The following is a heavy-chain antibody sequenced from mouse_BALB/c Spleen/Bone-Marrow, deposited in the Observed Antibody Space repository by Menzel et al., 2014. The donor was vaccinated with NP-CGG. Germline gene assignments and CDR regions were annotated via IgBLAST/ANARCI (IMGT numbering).Heavy chain of an antibody. CDR1: GYAFSSYW. CDR2: IYPGDGDT. Sequence: QVQLKESGAELVRPGSSVKISCKASGYAFSSYWMNWVKQRPGQGLEWIGQIYPGDGDTNYNGKFKGKATLTADKSSSTAYIQLSSLTSEDSAVYFCARMGVYSYYFDYWGQGTTLTVSS. CDR3: ARMGVYSYYFDY. J-gene: IGHJ2*01. D-gene: IGHD1-1*01. V-gene: IGHV1-80*01.